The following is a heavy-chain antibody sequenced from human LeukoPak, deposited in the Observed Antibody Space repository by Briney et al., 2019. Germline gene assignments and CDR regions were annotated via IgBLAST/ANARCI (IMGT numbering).Heavy chain of an antibody. CDR2: ISGSGGNT. D-gene: IGHD1-26*01. V-gene: IGHV3-23*01. CDR1: GFTFSSYA. Sequence: GGSLRLSCAASGFTFSSYAMSWVRQAPGKGLEWVSAISGSGGNTYYADSVKGRFTISRDSSKNTLYLQMNSLRAEDTAVYYCAKDPAPNGGIYDYWGQGTLVTVSS. CDR3: AKDPAPNGGIYDY. J-gene: IGHJ4*02.